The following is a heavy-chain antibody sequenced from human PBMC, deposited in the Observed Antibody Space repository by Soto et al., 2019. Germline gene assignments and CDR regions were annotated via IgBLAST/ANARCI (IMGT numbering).Heavy chain of an antibody. CDR3: ARDTYGDSNDHQFDS. CDR2: ISSGSNYI. CDR1: GVTFTNYS. V-gene: IGHV3-21*01. D-gene: IGHD1-1*01. Sequence: EVQLVESGGGLVKPGGSLRLSCAASGVTFTNYSLHWVRQAPGKGLAWVSSISSGSNYIYYADSVKGRFTISRDNAKKSLFLQMNSLRAEDTAVYFCARDTYGDSNDHQFDSWGQGTLVTVSS. J-gene: IGHJ4*02.